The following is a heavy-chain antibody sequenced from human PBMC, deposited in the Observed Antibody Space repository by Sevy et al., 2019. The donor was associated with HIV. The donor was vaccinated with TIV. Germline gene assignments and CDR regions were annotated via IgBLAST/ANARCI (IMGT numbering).Heavy chain of an antibody. Sequence: GGSLRLSCAASGFTVSSHYMSWVRQAPGKGLEWVSVIYSGSSTYYADSVKGRFTISRDNSKNTLYLQMNSLRAEDTAVHYCARDSITVAGTIDYWGQGTLVTVSS. D-gene: IGHD6-19*01. J-gene: IGHJ4*02. CDR3: ARDSITVAGTIDY. CDR2: IYSGSST. CDR1: GFTVSSHY. V-gene: IGHV3-53*01.